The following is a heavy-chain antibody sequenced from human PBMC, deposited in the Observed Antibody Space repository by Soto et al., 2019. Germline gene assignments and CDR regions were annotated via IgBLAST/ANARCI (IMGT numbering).Heavy chain of an antibody. D-gene: IGHD3-3*01. CDR1: GFTFSSYW. CDR3: AKDGQSGFWSGYYLDV. J-gene: IGHJ6*03. Sequence: GGSLRLSCAASGFTFSSYWMHWVRQAPGKGLVWVSRISIDGSRTNYADSVKGRFTISRDNAKNTLYLQMNGLRAEDTAVYYCAKDGQSGFWSGYYLDVWGKGTKVTV. CDR2: ISIDGSRT. V-gene: IGHV3-74*01.